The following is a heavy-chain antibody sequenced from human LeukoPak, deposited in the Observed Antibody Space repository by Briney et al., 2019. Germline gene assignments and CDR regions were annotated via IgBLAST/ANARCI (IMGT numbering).Heavy chain of an antibody. J-gene: IGHJ4*02. V-gene: IGHV1-18*01. D-gene: IGHD1-1*01. CDR3: ASSNWNDVTFDY. Sequence: GASVKVSCKASGYTFTSYGISWVRQAPGQGLEWMGWISAYNGNTNYAQKLQGRVTMTTDTSTSTAYMELRSLRSDDTAVYYRASSNWNDVTFDYWGQGTLVTVSS. CDR2: ISAYNGNT. CDR1: GYTFTSYG.